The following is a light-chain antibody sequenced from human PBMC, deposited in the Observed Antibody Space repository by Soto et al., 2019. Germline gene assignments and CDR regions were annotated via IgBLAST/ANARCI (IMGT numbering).Light chain of an antibody. CDR2: ATS. V-gene: IGKV1-6*01. CDR3: LQDNSYPLT. J-gene: IGKJ4*01. CDR1: QGIRND. Sequence: AIQMTQSPSSLSASVGDRVTITCRASQGIRNDLGWYQQKPGKAPNLMIHATSSLQGGVPSRFSGSGSGTDFTLTISSLQPEDVATYYCLQDNSYPLTLGGGTKVDIK.